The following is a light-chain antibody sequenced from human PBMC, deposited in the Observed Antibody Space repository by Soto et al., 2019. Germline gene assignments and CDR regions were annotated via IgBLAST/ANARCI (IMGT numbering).Light chain of an antibody. CDR1: QSVSSPY. V-gene: IGKV3-20*01. CDR3: PPARRSPFP. CDR2: GAS. J-gene: IGKJ3*01. Sequence: EVVLTQSPVTLSLSPGERATLSCRASQSVSSPYLAWYQQKPGQPPRPLIYGASTRATAIPDRFIGSGSGTEYSLPNVRLGHEDFAMCCCPPARRSPFPLAAGTKIVI.